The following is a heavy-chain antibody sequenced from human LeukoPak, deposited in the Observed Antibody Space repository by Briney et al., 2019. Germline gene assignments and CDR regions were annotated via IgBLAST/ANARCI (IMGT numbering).Heavy chain of an antibody. CDR2: IYYSGST. CDR3: ASWGITTIVEDI. Sequence: SETLSLTCTVSGGSISSSSYYWGWIRQPPGKGLEWIGSIYYSGSTYYNPSLKSRVTISVDTSKNQFSLKLSSVTAADTAVYYCASWGITTIVEDIWGQGTMVTVSS. V-gene: IGHV4-39*01. CDR1: GGSISSSSYY. J-gene: IGHJ3*02. D-gene: IGHD3-22*01.